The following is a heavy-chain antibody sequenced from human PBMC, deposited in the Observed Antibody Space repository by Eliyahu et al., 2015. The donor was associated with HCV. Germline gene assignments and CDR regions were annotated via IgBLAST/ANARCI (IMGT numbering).Heavy chain of an antibody. CDR1: SSYG. CDR2: IWYDGSNK. CDR3: ARDREIFRKYYYYGMDV. J-gene: IGHJ6*02. Sequence: SSYGMHWVRQAPGKGLEWVAVIWYDGSNKYYADSVKGRFTISRDNSKNTLYLQMNSLRAEDTAVYYCARDREIFRKYYYYGMDVWGQGTTVTVSS. V-gene: IGHV3-33*01. D-gene: IGHD3-3*01.